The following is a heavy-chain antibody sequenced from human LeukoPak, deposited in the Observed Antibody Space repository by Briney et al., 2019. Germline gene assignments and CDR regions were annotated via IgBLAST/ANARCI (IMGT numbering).Heavy chain of an antibody. D-gene: IGHD3-22*01. CDR2: IKQDGSKK. V-gene: IGHV3-7*03. CDR1: GFTFSSYR. CDR3: AAPLDYYDSSGYHQGGD. Sequence: GGSLRLSCAASGFTFSSYRMTWVRQAPGKGLEWVANIKQDGSKKNYVDSVKGRFTISRDNAKNSLYLQMNSLRAEDTAVYYCAAPLDYYDSSGYHQGGDWGQGTLVTVSS. J-gene: IGHJ4*02.